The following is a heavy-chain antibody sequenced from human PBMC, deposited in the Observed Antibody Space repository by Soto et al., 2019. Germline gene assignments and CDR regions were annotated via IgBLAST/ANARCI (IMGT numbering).Heavy chain of an antibody. V-gene: IGHV4-59*01. J-gene: IGHJ4*02. D-gene: IGHD6-19*01. CDR1: CVSISSSY. Sequence: PSETLSLTCTVSCVSISSSYWSWIRQPPGKGLEWLGSFYYGGNTNYNPSLRSRLNISLDTSKNQISLRLSSVTAADTAVYYCAKFAVTGIKLYYFYSWGQGTLVTVSS. CDR2: FYYGGNT. CDR3: AKFAVTGIKLYYFYS.